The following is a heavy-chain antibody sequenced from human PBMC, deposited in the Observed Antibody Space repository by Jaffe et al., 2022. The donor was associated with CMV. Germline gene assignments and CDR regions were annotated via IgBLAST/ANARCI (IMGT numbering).Heavy chain of an antibody. CDR3: AKDHLSGSYYYYYYGMDV. D-gene: IGHD1-26*01. V-gene: IGHV3-23*01. CDR1: GFTFSSYA. CDR2: ISGSGGST. J-gene: IGHJ6*02. Sequence: EVQLLESGGGLVQPGGSLRLSCAASGFTFSSYAMSWVRQAPGKGLEWVSAISGSGGSTYYADSVKGRFTISRDNSKNTLYLQMNSLRAEDTAVYYCAKDHLSGSYYYYYYGMDVWGQGTTVTVSS.